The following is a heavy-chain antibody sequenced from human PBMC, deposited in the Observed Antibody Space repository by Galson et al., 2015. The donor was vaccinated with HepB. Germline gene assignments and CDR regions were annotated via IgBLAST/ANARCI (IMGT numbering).Heavy chain of an antibody. Sequence: SVKVSCKASGGTFSSHTISWVRQAPGQGLEWMGGFIPIFGSGNYAQKFQGRVTIIADQSKSTVYMVLSRLRSEDPAVYYCARQYDTSGYYANWGQGTLFSVSS. V-gene: IGHV1-69*13. J-gene: IGHJ4*02. D-gene: IGHD3-22*01. CDR3: ARQYDTSGYYAN. CDR1: GGTFSSHT. CDR2: FIPIFGSG.